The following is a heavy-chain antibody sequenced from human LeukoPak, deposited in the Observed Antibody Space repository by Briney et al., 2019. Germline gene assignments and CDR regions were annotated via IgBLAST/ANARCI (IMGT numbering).Heavy chain of an antibody. CDR3: AKGYYSSSVDAFDI. J-gene: IGHJ3*02. V-gene: IGHV3-7*01. D-gene: IGHD6-6*01. CDR1: GFTFSSYW. Sequence: GGSLRLSCAASGFTFSSYWMSWVRQAPGKGLEWGANIKQDGSEKYYVDSVKGRFTISRDNAKNSLYLQMNSLRAEDTAVYYCAKGYYSSSVDAFDIWGQGTMVTVSS. CDR2: IKQDGSEK.